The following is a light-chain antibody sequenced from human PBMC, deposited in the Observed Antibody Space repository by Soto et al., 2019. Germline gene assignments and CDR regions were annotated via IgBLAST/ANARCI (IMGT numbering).Light chain of an antibody. Sequence: EVVLTQSPGTLSLSPGEGATLSCRASQSVSTSFLAWYQQKPGQAPRLLIYGAFSRATGIPDRFSGSGSGTEFTLTISSLQPEDFATYYCQQRNSYPITFGQGTRLEI. V-gene: IGKV3D-20*02. J-gene: IGKJ5*01. CDR3: QQRNSYPIT. CDR2: GAF. CDR1: QSVSTSF.